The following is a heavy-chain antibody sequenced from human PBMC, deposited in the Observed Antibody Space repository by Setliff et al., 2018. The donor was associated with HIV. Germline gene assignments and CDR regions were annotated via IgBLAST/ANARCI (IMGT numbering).Heavy chain of an antibody. CDR2: ISGYNGNT. V-gene: IGHV1-18*01. CDR1: GYTFTNYG. J-gene: IGHJ4*02. Sequence: GASVKVSCKASGYTFTNYGISWVRQASGQGLEWMGWISGYNGNTNYAQKFQGRVTMTTDTSTRTAYMELRSLRSDDTAVYYCARDSRSSIAPYNFDYWGQGTVVTVSS. D-gene: IGHD6-6*01. CDR3: ARDSRSSIAPYNFDY.